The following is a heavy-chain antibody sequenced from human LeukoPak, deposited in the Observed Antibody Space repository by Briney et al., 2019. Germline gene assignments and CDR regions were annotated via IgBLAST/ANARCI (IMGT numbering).Heavy chain of an antibody. D-gene: IGHD5-24*01. CDR3: ARRAYNWGAFDI. Sequence: GGSLRLSCAASGFTFTNYAMNWVRQAPGKGLHWVSTLSPSGADTYYADSVKGRFTISRDISKNTLYLQMNSLRAEDTAVYYCARRAYNWGAFDIWGQGTMVTVSS. V-gene: IGHV3-23*01. CDR2: LSPSGADT. CDR1: GFTFTNYA. J-gene: IGHJ3*02.